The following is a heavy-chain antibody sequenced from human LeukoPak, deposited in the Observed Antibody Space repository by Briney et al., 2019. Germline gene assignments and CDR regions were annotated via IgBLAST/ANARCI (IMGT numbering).Heavy chain of an antibody. Sequence: PSETLSLTCTVSGGSISSSTYYWGWSRQPPGEGLEWIGTIYYSGSTDYNPAVKSRVTISVDTSKNQFSLRLSSVTAADTAVYYCATHTRGYSYSYGGYYFDYWGRGTLVTVSS. V-gene: IGHV4-39*01. CDR3: ATHTRGYSYSYGGYYFDY. CDR1: GGSISSSTYY. D-gene: IGHD5-18*01. CDR2: IYYSGST. J-gene: IGHJ4*02.